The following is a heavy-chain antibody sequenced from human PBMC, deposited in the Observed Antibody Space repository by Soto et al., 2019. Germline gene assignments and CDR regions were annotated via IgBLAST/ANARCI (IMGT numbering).Heavy chain of an antibody. D-gene: IGHD6-19*01. CDR3: AREKPRYSSGWYDWFDP. CDR2: ISAYNGNT. V-gene: IGHV1-18*01. Sequence: VASVKVSCKASGYTFTSYGISWVRQAPGQGLEWMGWISAYNGNTNYAQKLQGRVTMTTDTSTSTAYMELRSLRSDDTAVYYCAREKPRYSSGWYDWFDPWGQGTLVTVSS. J-gene: IGHJ5*02. CDR1: GYTFTSYG.